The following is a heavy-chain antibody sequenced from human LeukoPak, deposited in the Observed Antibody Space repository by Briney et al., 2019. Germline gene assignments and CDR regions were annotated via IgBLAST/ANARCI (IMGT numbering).Heavy chain of an antibody. D-gene: IGHD3-10*01. Sequence: PGGSLRLSCAASEFTFKNYWMHWVRQAPGKGLEWVSSISSGSGYIHYADSVKGRFTISRDNAKKSLYLQMNSLRAEDTAVYYCARDGLGIDYWGQGTLVTVSS. J-gene: IGHJ4*02. CDR2: ISSGSGYI. CDR1: EFTFKNYW. V-gene: IGHV3-21*01. CDR3: ARDGLGIDY.